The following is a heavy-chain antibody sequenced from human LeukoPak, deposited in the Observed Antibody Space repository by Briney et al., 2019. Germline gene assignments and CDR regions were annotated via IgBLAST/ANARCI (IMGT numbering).Heavy chain of an antibody. Sequence: SETLSLTCTVSGGSTSSYYWSWIRQPPGKGLEWIGYIHYSGSTNYNPSLKSRVTISVDTSKNQFSLKLSSVTAADTAVYYCASGRYGRYFDYWGQGTLVTVSS. CDR3: ASGRYGRYFDY. V-gene: IGHV4-59*01. J-gene: IGHJ4*02. D-gene: IGHD5-18*01. CDR2: IHYSGST. CDR1: GGSTSSYY.